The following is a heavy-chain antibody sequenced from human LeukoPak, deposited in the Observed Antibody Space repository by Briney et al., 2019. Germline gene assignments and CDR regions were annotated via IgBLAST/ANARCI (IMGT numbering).Heavy chain of an antibody. V-gene: IGHV4-59*01. CDR1: VGSIISYY. CDR2: IYYIGST. D-gene: IGHD2-2*01. J-gene: IGHJ4*02. CDR3: ARDDTYCSSTSCYWVTDY. Sequence: SETLSLTCTFSVGSIISYYWSWIRQPPGKGLEWIGYIYYIGSTNYNPSLKSRVTISVDTSKNQFSLKLSSVTAADTAVYYCARDDTYCSSTSCYWVTDYWGQGTLVTVSS.